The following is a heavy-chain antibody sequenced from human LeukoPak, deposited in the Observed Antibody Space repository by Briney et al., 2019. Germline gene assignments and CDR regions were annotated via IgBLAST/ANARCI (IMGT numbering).Heavy chain of an antibody. CDR2: ISNDGSNK. J-gene: IGHJ4*02. D-gene: IGHD3-3*01. Sequence: GGSLRLSCAASGFTFSSYDMHWVRQAPGKGLEWVALISNDGSNKYYADSVKGRFTISRDNSKNTLYLQMNSLRAEDTAVYYCARDPSSQSYDFWMRNWGQGTLVTVSS. CDR3: ARDPSSQSYDFWMRN. CDR1: GFTFSSYD. V-gene: IGHV3-30-3*01.